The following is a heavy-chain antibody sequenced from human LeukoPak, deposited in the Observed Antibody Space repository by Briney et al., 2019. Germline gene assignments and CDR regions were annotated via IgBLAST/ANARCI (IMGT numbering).Heavy chain of an antibody. J-gene: IGHJ4*02. CDR2: IKQDGGEK. V-gene: IGHV3-7*01. CDR1: GFTFSNYW. D-gene: IGHD3-22*01. CDR3: ARDENRSYDSSDQFDY. Sequence: PGGSLRLSCAASGFTFSNYWMSWVRQAPGKGLEWVANIKQDGGEKLYVDSVKGRFTISRDNAKNSLYLQMNSLRAEDTAVYYCARDENRSYDSSDQFDYWGQGALVTVSS.